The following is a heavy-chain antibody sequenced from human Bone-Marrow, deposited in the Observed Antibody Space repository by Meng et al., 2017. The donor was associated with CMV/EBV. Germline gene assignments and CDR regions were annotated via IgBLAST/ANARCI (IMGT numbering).Heavy chain of an antibody. D-gene: IGHD2-21*01. Sequence: GGSLRLSCAASGFIFSSYGMHWVRQAPGKGLEWISYISSSTSTIYYADSVKGRFTISRDNAASFLFLKMNRLRADDTAVYYCARDVVGGDKDWGWGTLVTVSS. J-gene: IGHJ4*02. V-gene: IGHV3-48*04. CDR2: ISSSTSTI. CDR1: GFIFSSYG. CDR3: ARDVVGGDKD.